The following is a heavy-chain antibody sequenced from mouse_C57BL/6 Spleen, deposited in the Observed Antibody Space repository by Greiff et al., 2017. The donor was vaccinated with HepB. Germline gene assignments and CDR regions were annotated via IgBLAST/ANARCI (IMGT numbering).Heavy chain of an antibody. Sequence: QVQLKESGPGLVQPSQSLSITCTVSGFSLTSYGVHWVRQSPGKGLEWLGVIWRGGSTDYNAAFMSRLSITKDNSKSQVFFKMNSLQADDTAIYYCAKNEAYYGKGGYFDVWGTGTTVTVSS. J-gene: IGHJ1*03. CDR3: AKNEAYYGKGGYFDV. V-gene: IGHV2-5*01. CDR1: GFSLTSYG. D-gene: IGHD2-10*01. CDR2: IWRGGST.